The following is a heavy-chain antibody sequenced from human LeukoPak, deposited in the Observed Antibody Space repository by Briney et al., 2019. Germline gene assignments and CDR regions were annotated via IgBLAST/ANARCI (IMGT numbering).Heavy chain of an antibody. CDR2: MNPNSGNT. CDR1: GYTFTSYD. CDR3: ARGLMTYYYDSSGYNFDY. J-gene: IGHJ4*02. Sequence: ASVKVSCKASGYTFTSYDINWVRRATGQGLEWMGWMNPNSGNTGYAQKFQGRVTMTRNTSISTAYMELSSLRSEDTAVYYCARGLMTYYYDSSGYNFDYWGQGTLVTVSS. V-gene: IGHV1-8*01. D-gene: IGHD3-22*01.